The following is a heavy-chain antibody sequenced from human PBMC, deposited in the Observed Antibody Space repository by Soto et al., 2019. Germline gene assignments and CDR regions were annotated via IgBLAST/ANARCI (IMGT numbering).Heavy chain of an antibody. CDR3: ARASPISIRTDRDSSSPDDAFDI. Sequence: QVQLVESGGGVVQPGRSLRLSCAASGFTFSSYAMHWVRQAPGKGLEWVAVISYDGSNKYYADSVKGRFTISRDNSKNTLYLQMNSLRADDTAVYYCARASPISIRTDRDSSSPDDAFDIWGQGTMVTVSS. D-gene: IGHD6-13*01. V-gene: IGHV3-30-3*01. J-gene: IGHJ3*02. CDR1: GFTFSSYA. CDR2: ISYDGSNK.